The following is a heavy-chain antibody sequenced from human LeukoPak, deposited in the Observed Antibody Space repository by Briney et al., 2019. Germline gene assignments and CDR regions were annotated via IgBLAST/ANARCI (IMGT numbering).Heavy chain of an antibody. J-gene: IGHJ4*02. Sequence: PSETLSLTCTVSGGSISSGDYYWSWIRQPPGKGLEWIGYIYYSGSTYYTPSLKSRVTISVDTSKNQFSLKLSSVTAADTAVYYCARVTSGYSYEFDYWGQGTLVTVSS. CDR2: IYYSGST. CDR3: ARVTSGYSYEFDY. CDR1: GGSISSGDYY. D-gene: IGHD5-18*01. V-gene: IGHV4-30-4*08.